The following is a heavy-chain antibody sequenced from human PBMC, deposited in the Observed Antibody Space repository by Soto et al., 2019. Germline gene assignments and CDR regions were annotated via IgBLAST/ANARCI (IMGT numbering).Heavy chain of an antibody. J-gene: IGHJ3*02. V-gene: IGHV3-30*18. CDR2: ISYDGSNK. D-gene: IGHD2-21*01. CDR3: AKVDLSAFDI. Sequence: PGGSLRLSCAASGFTFSSYGMHWVRQAPGKGLEWVAVISYDGSNKYYADSVKGRFTISRDNSKNTLYLQMNSLRAEDTAVYYYAKVDLSAFDIWGQGTMVTVSS. CDR1: GFTFSSYG.